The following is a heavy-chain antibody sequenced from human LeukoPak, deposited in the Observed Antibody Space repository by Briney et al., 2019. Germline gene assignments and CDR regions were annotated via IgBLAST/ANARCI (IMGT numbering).Heavy chain of an antibody. V-gene: IGHV3-48*03. Sequence: GGSLRLSCAASGFTFSSYEMNWVRQAPGKGLEWVSHISSSGSTIYYADSVKGRFTISRDNSKDTLYLQMNSLRAEDTAIYYCARDIELSTWGPGTMVTVSS. J-gene: IGHJ3*01. CDR3: ARDIELST. CDR1: GFTFSSYE. CDR2: ISSSGSTI. D-gene: IGHD3-16*02.